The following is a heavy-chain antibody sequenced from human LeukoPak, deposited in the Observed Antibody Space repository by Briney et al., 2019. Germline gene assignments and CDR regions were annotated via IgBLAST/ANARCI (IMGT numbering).Heavy chain of an antibody. D-gene: IGHD3-22*01. Sequence: PSETLSLTCTVSGGSISSYYWSWIRQPPGKGLEWIGYIYYSGSTNYNPSLKSRVTISVDTSKNQFSLKLSSVTAADTAVYYCARLQDYYDSSGYYLGAFDIWGQGTMVTASS. CDR1: GGSISSYY. V-gene: IGHV4-59*01. CDR2: IYYSGST. CDR3: ARLQDYYDSSGYYLGAFDI. J-gene: IGHJ3*02.